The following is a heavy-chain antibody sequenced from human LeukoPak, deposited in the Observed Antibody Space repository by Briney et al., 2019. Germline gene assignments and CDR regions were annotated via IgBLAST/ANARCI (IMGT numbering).Heavy chain of an antibody. D-gene: IGHD4-17*01. J-gene: IGHJ4*02. CDR3: AKVLDYEFDY. CDR1: GFTFNNYA. Sequence: GGSLRLSCAGSGFTFNNYAMSWVRRAPRKGLEWVSAISGSGGSTYYADSVKGRFTISRDNSKNTLYLQMNSLRAEDTAVYYCAKVLDYEFDYWGQGTLVTVSS. CDR2: ISGSGGST. V-gene: IGHV3-23*01.